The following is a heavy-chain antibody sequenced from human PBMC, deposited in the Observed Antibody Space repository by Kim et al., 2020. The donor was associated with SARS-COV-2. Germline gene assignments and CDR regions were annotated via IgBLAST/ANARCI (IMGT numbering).Heavy chain of an antibody. CDR1: GYTFTGYY. J-gene: IGHJ4*02. CDR3: ARAEPKYCSGGSCYAY. D-gene: IGHD2-15*01. V-gene: IGHV1-2*04. CDR2: INPNSGGT. Sequence: ASVKVSCKASGYTFTGYYMHWVRQAPGQGLEWMGWINPNSGGTNYAQKFQGWITMTRDTSISTAYMELSRLRSDDTAVYYCARAEPKYCSGGSCYAYWGQGTLVTVSS.